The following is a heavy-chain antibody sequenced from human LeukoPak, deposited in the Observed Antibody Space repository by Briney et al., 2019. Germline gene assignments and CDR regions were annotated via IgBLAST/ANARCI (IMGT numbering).Heavy chain of an antibody. CDR3: ASFNRIIDAFDI. Sequence: SETLSLTCTVSGGSVSSGGYYWSWIRQSPGKGLEWIGYIGYIYQSGSTYYNPFLKSRVTISLDRSKNQFSLKVNSVTAADTAVYYCASFNRIIDAFDIWGQGTLVTVSS. CDR2: IYQSGST. V-gene: IGHV4-30-2*06. J-gene: IGHJ3*02. CDR1: GGSVSSGGYY. D-gene: IGHD2-15*01.